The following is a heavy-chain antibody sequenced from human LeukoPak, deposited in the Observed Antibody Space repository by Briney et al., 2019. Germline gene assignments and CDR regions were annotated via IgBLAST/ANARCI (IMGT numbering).Heavy chain of an antibody. V-gene: IGHV3-23*01. CDR1: GFAFSGYG. J-gene: IGHJ3*02. D-gene: IGHD4-23*01. CDR2: ISGSGGST. CDR3: ARVRSVGGNPHAFNI. Sequence: GGSLRLSCAVSGFAFSGYGMSWVRQAPGKGLEWVSAISGSGGSTYYADSVKGRFTISRDNSKNTLYLQMNSLRVEDTALYYCARVRSVGGNPHAFNIWGQGTMVTVSS.